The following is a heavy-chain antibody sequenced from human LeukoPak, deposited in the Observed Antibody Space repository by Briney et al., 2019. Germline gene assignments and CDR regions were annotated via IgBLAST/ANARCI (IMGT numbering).Heavy chain of an antibody. CDR1: GYTFTGYY. J-gene: IGHJ4*02. D-gene: IGHD6-13*01. V-gene: IGHV1-2*02. Sequence: ASVKVSCKASGYTFTGYYMHWVRQAPGQGLEWVGWINPNSGGTNYTQKFQGRVTMTRDTSISTAYMELSRLRSDDTAVYYCARVPQRRTGIAAAVYWGQGTLVTVSS. CDR2: INPNSGGT. CDR3: ARVPQRRTGIAAAVY.